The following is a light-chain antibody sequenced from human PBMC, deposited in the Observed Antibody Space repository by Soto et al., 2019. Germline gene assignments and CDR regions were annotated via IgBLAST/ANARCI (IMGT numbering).Light chain of an antibody. V-gene: IGLV2-11*01. Sequence: QSVLTQPRSVSGSPEQSVTISCTGSASDVGDYNYVSWYQRHPGKAPKLVIYDVNKRPSGVPDRFSGSKSGNAASLTISGLQAEDEADYYCCSFAGSHTLYVFGTGNKVTVL. J-gene: IGLJ1*01. CDR1: ASDVGDYNY. CDR3: CSFAGSHTLYV. CDR2: DVN.